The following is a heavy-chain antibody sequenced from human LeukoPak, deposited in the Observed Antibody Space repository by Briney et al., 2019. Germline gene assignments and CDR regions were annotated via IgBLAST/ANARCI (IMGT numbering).Heavy chain of an antibody. J-gene: IGHJ4*02. Sequence: ASVKVSCKASGYTFTSYGISWVRQAPGQGLEWMGWISAYNGNTNYAQKLQGRVTMTADTSTSTAYMELRGLRSDDTAVYYCARVGRYCSSTSCLYFDYWGQGTLVTVSS. CDR2: ISAYNGNT. D-gene: IGHD2-2*01. CDR1: GYTFTSYG. CDR3: ARVGRYCSSTSCLYFDY. V-gene: IGHV1-18*01.